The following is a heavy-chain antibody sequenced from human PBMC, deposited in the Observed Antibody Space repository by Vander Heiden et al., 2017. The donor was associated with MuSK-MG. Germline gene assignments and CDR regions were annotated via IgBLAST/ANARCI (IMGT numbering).Heavy chain of an antibody. J-gene: IGHJ5*02. CDR3: ARILGGCSATSCYLAT. D-gene: IGHD2-2*01. V-gene: IGHV4-4*02. Sequence: QVQLQESGPGLVKPSETLSLTCAVSGDSIISNNWWTWLRQPPGKGLEWIAEIYQSGRTTYNPSLKSRVTIAVDKPNNQFSLKLGLVTAADTAVYYCARILGGCSATSCYLATWGQGTLVTVSS. CDR2: IYQSGRT. CDR1: GDSIISNNW.